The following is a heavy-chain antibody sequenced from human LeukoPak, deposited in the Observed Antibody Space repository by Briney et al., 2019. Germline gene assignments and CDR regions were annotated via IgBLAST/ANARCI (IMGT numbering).Heavy chain of an antibody. Sequence: GGSLKLSCVPSGFSFRTYWMSWVRQAPGKGLEWVANIKEDGSEKYYVDSVKGRFTMSRDNAKNSVYPQMNRLRDEDTAVYYCARRSYRGVIGLYYYYYMDVWGKGTPVTVSS. V-gene: IGHV3-7*01. CDR2: IKEDGSEK. J-gene: IGHJ6*03. D-gene: IGHD3-16*02. CDR3: ARRSYRGVIGLYYYYYMDV. CDR1: GFSFRTYW.